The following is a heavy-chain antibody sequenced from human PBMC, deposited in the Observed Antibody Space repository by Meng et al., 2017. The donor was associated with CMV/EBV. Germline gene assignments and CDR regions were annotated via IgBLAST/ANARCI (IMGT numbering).Heavy chain of an antibody. Sequence: SETLSLTCTVSGGSISSYYWSWIRQPPGKGLEWIGYIYYSGSTNYNPSLKSRVTISVDTSKNQFSLKLSSVTAADTAVYYRARGHDFWSGYLPSYYYYGMDVWGQGTTVTVSS. CDR2: IYYSGST. V-gene: IGHV4-59*01. CDR1: GGSISSYY. D-gene: IGHD3-3*01. J-gene: IGHJ6*02. CDR3: ARGHDFWSGYLPSYYYYGMDV.